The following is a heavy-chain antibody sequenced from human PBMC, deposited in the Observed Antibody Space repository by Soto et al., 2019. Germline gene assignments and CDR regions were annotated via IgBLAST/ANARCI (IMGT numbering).Heavy chain of an antibody. CDR3: ARPTRLRSQIDY. CDR1: GGSFSGYY. V-gene: IGHV4-34*01. CDR2: INHSGST. J-gene: IGHJ4*02. D-gene: IGHD5-12*01. Sequence: SETLSLTCAVYGGSFSGYYWSWIRQPPGKGLEWIGEINHSGSTNYNPSLKSRVTISVDTSKNQFSLKASDTAMYYCARPTRLRSQIDYWGQGTLVTVSS.